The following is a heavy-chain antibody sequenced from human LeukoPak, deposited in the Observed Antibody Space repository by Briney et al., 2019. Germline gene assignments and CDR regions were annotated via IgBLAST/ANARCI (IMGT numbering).Heavy chain of an antibody. V-gene: IGHV3-7*03. CDR3: AXELIQXWYXDY. J-gene: IGHJ4*02. D-gene: IGHD3-16*01. Sequence: GGSLRLSCAASGFTFSRYWMSWVRQAPGKGLEWVANIKLDGSEKYYVDSVKGRFTISRDNAKNSLYLQINNLRAEDTAVYFCAXELIQXWYXDYWGQGXXXXXSS. CDR1: GFTFSRYW. CDR2: IKLDGSEK.